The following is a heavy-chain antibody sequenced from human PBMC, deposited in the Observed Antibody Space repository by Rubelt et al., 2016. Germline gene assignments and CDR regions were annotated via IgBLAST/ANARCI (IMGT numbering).Heavy chain of an antibody. CDR2: GTT. J-gene: IGHJ4*02. Sequence: GTTNYTPSLKSRVTISVDTSKIQFSLRLSSVTAADTAVYYCARENTNSSSWYIIDYWGQGTLVTVSS. V-gene: IGHV4-59*12. CDR3: ARENTNSSSWYIIDY. D-gene: IGHD6-13*01.